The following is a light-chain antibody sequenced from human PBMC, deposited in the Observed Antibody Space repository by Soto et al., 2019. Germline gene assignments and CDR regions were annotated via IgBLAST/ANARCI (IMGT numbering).Light chain of an antibody. CDR2: GAY. V-gene: IGKV3-15*01. J-gene: IGKJ1*01. Sequence: EIVMTQSPASLSVSPGERATLSCRASQSVSSNLAWYQQKPGQAPRLLIYGAYTRATGITARFSGTGSGTDFSLTVSSLQSEDFAVYYCQQYDNWPQTVGQGTKVEIK. CDR1: QSVSSN. CDR3: QQYDNWPQT.